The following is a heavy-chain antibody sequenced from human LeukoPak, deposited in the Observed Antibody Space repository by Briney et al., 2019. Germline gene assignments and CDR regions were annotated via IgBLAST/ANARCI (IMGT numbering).Heavy chain of an antibody. CDR3: ARAGGGRPFDP. J-gene: IGHJ5*02. CDR2: IYYSGSP. CDR1: DGSVSGYY. V-gene: IGHV4-59*02. Sequence: SETLSLTCTVSDGSVSGYYWSWIRQPPGKGLEYIGNIYYSGSPNYNPSLKGRVTISVDTSKNQFSLRLSSVTAADTAIYYCARAGGGRPFDPWGQGTLVTVSS. D-gene: IGHD6-6*01.